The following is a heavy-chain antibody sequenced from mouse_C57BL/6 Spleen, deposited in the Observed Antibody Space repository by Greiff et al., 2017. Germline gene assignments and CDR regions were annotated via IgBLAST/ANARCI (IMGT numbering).Heavy chain of an antibody. CDR1: GYTFTSYW. CDR2: LDPSDSYT. J-gene: IGHJ1*03. V-gene: IGHV1-69*01. Sequence: VQLQQPGAELVMPGASVKLSCKASGYTFTSYWMHWVKQRPGQGLEWIGELDPSDSYTNYNQKFKGKSTLTVDKSSSTAYMQLSSLTSEDSAVYYCATYYDYDAWYFDVWGTGTTVTVSS. D-gene: IGHD2-4*01. CDR3: ATYYDYDAWYFDV.